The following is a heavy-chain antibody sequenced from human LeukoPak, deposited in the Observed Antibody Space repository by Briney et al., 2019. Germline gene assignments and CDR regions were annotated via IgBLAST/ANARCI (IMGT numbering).Heavy chain of an antibody. Sequence: GGSLRLSCAASGFTFNIYAMTWVRQAPGKGLEWVSDITASGDSTNYADSVKGRFTISRDNSKNTLYLQMNSLRADDTAVYYCATDFTNIRGGGYFDNWGQGNLVTVSS. V-gene: IGHV3-23*01. D-gene: IGHD2-15*01. CDR2: ITASGDST. CDR3: ATDFTNIRGGGYFDN. J-gene: IGHJ4*02. CDR1: GFTFNIYA.